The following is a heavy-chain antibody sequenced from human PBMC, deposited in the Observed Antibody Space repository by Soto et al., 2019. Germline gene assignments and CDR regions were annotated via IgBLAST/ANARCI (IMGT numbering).Heavy chain of an antibody. CDR3: AGNVLEQQQVFTLGY. J-gene: IGHJ4*02. Sequence: EVQLVESGGGLVKPGGSLRLSCAASGFTFSSYSMNWVRQAPGKGLEWVSSISSSSSYIYYADSVKGRFTISRDNAKNSLYLQMNSLRAEDTAVYYCAGNVLEQQQVFTLGYWGQGTLVTVSS. D-gene: IGHD6-13*01. CDR2: ISSSSSYI. V-gene: IGHV3-21*01. CDR1: GFTFSSYS.